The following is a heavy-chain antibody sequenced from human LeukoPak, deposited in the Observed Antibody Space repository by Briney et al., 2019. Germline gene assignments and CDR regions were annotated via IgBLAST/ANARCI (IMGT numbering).Heavy chain of an antibody. J-gene: IGHJ6*02. Sequence: PGGSLRLSCAASGFTFSSYSMNWVRQAPGKGLEWVSYISSSGNTIYYADSVKGRFTISRDSAKNSLYLQMNSLRAEDTAVYYCARGRYYDSSGPYGMAVWGQGTTVTVSS. CDR2: ISSSGNTI. CDR1: GFTFSSYS. D-gene: IGHD3-22*01. CDR3: ARGRYYDSSGPYGMAV. V-gene: IGHV3-48*01.